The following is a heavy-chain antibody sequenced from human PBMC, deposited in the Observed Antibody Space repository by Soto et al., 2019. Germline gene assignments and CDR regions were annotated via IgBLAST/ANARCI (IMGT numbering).Heavy chain of an antibody. CDR3: AKDDIYDSSGPHAFDI. CDR1: GFTFSSYA. Sequence: GGSLRLSCAASGFTFSSYAMSWVRQAPGKGLEWVSAISGSGGSTYYADSVKGRFTISRDNSKNTLYLQMNSLRAEDTAVYYCAKDDIYDSSGPHAFDIWGQGTMVTVSS. D-gene: IGHD3-22*01. CDR2: ISGSGGST. V-gene: IGHV3-23*01. J-gene: IGHJ3*02.